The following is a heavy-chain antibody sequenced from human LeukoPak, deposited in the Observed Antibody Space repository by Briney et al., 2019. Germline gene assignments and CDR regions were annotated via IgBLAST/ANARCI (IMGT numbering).Heavy chain of an antibody. D-gene: IGHD1-26*01. J-gene: IGHJ4*02. Sequence: SETLSLTCTVSGGSISSGGYYWSWIRQHPGKGLEWIGYTYYSGSTYYNPSLKSRVTISVDTSKNQFSLKLSSVTAADTAVYYCARGEGEAPPNFDYWGQGTLVTVSS. CDR2: TYYSGST. CDR1: GGSISSGGYY. V-gene: IGHV4-31*03. CDR3: ARGEGEAPPNFDY.